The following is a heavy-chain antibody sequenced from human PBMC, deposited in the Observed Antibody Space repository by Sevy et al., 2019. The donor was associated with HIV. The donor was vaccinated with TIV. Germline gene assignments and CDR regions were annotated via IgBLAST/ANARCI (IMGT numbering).Heavy chain of an antibody. V-gene: IGHV1-46*01. CDR2: INPDGDSA. CDR3: VRADPAQHFDS. Sequence: ASVKVSCEASGDTFTNYYMHWVRQAPGQGLEWMGIINPDGDSANYTQQFQGRVAMTRDTSTSTIYTELSSLRSEDTAVYYCVRADPAQHFDSWGQGTLVTVSS. J-gene: IGHJ4*02. CDR1: GDTFTNYY.